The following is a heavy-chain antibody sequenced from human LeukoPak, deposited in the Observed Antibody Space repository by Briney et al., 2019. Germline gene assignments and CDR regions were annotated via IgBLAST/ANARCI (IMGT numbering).Heavy chain of an antibody. CDR1: GASINGYY. J-gene: IGHJ5*02. Sequence: PSETLSLTCTVSGASINGYYWNWIRQSPGKGLEWIAVIYDTGSSNYNPSLRSRVTISLDTSKNQFSLKLKSVTAADTAVYYCAGNRNALGDVNWLDPWGQGTLVTVSS. D-gene: IGHD3-16*01. V-gene: IGHV4-59*01. CDR3: AGNRNALGDVNWLDP. CDR2: IYDTGSS.